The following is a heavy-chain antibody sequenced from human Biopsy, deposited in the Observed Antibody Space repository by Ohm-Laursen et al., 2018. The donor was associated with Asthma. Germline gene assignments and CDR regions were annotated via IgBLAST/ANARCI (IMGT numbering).Heavy chain of an antibody. CDR1: GSAVSRDY. J-gene: IGHJ4*02. D-gene: IGHD3-22*01. V-gene: IGHV3-53*01. Sequence: SLRLSCSASGSAVSRDYMFWVRQAPGKGLEWVSVIYSGGTSHTADSARGRFTISRDYSKNTLYLQMHSLRAEDTAVYYCARGDSSNWSHYYFDYWGQGTLVTVSS. CDR3: ARGDSSNWSHYYFDY. CDR2: IYSGGTS.